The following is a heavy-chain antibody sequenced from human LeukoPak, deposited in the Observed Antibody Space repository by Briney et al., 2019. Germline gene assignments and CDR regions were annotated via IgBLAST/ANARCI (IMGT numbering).Heavy chain of an antibody. CDR3: ATPTSYSSSWYAFDI. CDR2: IYTSGST. CDR1: GGSISNSY. D-gene: IGHD6-13*01. Sequence: SATLSLTCSVSGGSISNSYWSWIRQPAGKGLEWIGRIYTSGSTNYNPSLKSRVTISVDTSKNQFSLKLSSVTAADTAVYYCATPTSYSSSWYAFDIWGQGTMVTVSS. J-gene: IGHJ3*02. V-gene: IGHV4-4*07.